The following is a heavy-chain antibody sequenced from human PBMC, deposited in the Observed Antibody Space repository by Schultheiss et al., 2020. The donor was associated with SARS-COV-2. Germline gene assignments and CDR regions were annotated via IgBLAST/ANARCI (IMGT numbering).Heavy chain of an antibody. V-gene: IGHV5-51*01. J-gene: IGHJ2*01. D-gene: IGHD3-3*02. Sequence: GGSLRLSCKGSGYSFTSYWIGWVRQMPGKGLEWMGIIYPGDSDTRYSPSFQGQVTISADKSISTAYLQWNSLKASDTAIYYCARHLTLDWYFDLWGRGTLVTVSS. CDR1: GYSFTSYW. CDR2: IYPGDSDT. CDR3: ARHLTLDWYFDL.